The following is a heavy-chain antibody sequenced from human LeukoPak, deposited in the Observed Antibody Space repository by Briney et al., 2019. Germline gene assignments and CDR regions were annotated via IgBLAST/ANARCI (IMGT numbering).Heavy chain of an antibody. CDR1: GFTFIDYD. V-gene: IGHV3-13*01. D-gene: IGHD6-19*01. J-gene: IGHJ4*02. CDR3: ARGGIQVSGIDEFDY. CDR2: IGIRGDT. Sequence: GGSLRLSCAASGFTFIDYDMHWVRQVIGKGLEWVSAIGIRGDTHYSGSVKGRFTISRENAESSLYLQMNSLRAEDTAVYYCARGGIQVSGIDEFDYWGQGTLVTVSS.